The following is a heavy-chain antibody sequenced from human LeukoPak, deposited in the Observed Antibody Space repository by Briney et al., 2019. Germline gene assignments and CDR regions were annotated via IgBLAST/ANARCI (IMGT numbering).Heavy chain of an antibody. CDR2: IIPIFGTA. CDR1: GGTFSSYA. D-gene: IGHD2-2*01. Sequence: GSSVKVSCKASGGTFSSYAISWVRQAPGQGLEWMGGIIPIFGTANYAQKFQGRVTITTDESTSTAYMGLSSLRSEDTAVYYCATTRYCSSTSCSGWFDPWGQGTLVTVSS. J-gene: IGHJ5*02. V-gene: IGHV1-69*05. CDR3: ATTRYCSSTSCSGWFDP.